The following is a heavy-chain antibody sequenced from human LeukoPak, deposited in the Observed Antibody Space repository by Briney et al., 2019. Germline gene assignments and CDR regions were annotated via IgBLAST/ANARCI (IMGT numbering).Heavy chain of an antibody. J-gene: IGHJ3*02. CDR1: GFSFSSHS. V-gene: IGHV3-21*01. D-gene: IGHD3-10*01. CDR3: VRSRSTWFGEVLAAFDI. CDR2: ISGRGTYI. Sequence: GGSLRLSCAASGFSFSSHSLNWVRQAPGKGLEWVSSISGRGTYIFYADSVKGRFTISRDNAKNSLYLQMGSLRAEDTAVYYCVRSRSTWFGEVLAAFDIWGQGTMVTVSS.